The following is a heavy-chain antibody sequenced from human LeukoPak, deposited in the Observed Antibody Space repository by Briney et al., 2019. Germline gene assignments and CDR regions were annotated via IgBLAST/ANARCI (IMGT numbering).Heavy chain of an antibody. CDR2: ISSSGSTI. Sequence: PGGSLRLSCAASGFTFSSYEMNWVRQAPGKGLEWVSYISSSGSTIYYADSVKGRFTISRDNAKNSLYLQMNSLRAEDTAVYYCARTVMSRWLQSQLDAFDIWGQGTMVTVSS. V-gene: IGHV3-48*03. CDR3: ARTVMSRWLQSQLDAFDI. CDR1: GFTFSSYE. D-gene: IGHD5-24*01. J-gene: IGHJ3*02.